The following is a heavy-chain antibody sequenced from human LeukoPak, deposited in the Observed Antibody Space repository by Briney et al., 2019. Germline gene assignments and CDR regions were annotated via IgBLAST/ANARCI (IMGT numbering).Heavy chain of an antibody. CDR3: ARSNSGSYYGYNWFDP. CDR1: GGSISSGGYY. Sequence: SQTLSFTCTVSGGSISSGGYYWSWIRQHPGKGLEWIGYIYYSGSTYYNPSLKSRVTISVDTSKNQFSLKLSSVTAADTAVYYCARSNSGSYYGYNWFDPWGQGTLVTVSS. J-gene: IGHJ5*02. D-gene: IGHD1-26*01. V-gene: IGHV4-31*03. CDR2: IYYSGST.